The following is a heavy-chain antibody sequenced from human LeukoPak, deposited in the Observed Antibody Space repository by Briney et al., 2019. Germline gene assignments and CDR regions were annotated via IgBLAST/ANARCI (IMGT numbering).Heavy chain of an antibody. V-gene: IGHV3-21*04. CDR2: ISSSSSYI. CDR3: GRPREPSYYDILTGHIDGMDV. Sequence: GGSLRLSCAASGFTFSSYSMNWVRQAPGKGLEWVSSISSSSSYIYYADSVKGRFTICRDNAKNSLYLQMNSLRAEDTAVYYCGRPREPSYYDILTGHIDGMDVWGQGTTVSVSS. D-gene: IGHD3-9*01. J-gene: IGHJ6*02. CDR1: GFTFSSYS.